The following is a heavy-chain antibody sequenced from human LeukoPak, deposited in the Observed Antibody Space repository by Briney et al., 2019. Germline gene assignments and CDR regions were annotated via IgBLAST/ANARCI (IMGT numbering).Heavy chain of an antibody. Sequence: PGTSLRLSCAASGFTFSSYGMHWVRQAPGKGLEWVAIISYDGSNQYYADSVKGRFIISRDNSKNTLYLQMSSLRAEDTSVYYCAKGNGHYYFDYLGQGTLVTVSS. CDR1: GFTFSSYG. CDR3: AKGNGHYYFDY. V-gene: IGHV3-30*18. CDR2: ISYDGSNQ. J-gene: IGHJ4*02. D-gene: IGHD1-1*01.